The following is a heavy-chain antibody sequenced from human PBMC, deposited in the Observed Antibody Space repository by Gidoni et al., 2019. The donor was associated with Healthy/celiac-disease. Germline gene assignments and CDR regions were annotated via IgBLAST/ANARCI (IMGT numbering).Heavy chain of an antibody. J-gene: IGHJ6*02. V-gene: IGHV3-53*01. CDR2: IYSGGST. Sequence: EVQLVESGGGLIQPGGSLRLSCAASGFTVSSNYMSWVRQAPGKGLEWVSVIYSGGSTYYADSVKGRFTISRDNSKNTLYLQMNSLRAEDTAVYYCARKMVRGVTHYYYYGMDVWGQGTTVTVSS. CDR3: ARKMVRGVTHYYYYGMDV. CDR1: GFTVSSNY. D-gene: IGHD3-10*01.